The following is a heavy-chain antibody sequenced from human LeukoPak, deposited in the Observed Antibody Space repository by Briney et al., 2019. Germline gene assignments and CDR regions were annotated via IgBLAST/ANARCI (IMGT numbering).Heavy chain of an antibody. D-gene: IGHD3-9*01. CDR3: ARLLRYFY. CDR1: GGSISSSSYY. CDR2: IYHRGST. Sequence: SETLSLTCTVSGGSISSSSYYWSWIRQPPGKGLEWIGSIYHRGSTYYNPSLKSRVTISVDTSKNQFSLKLSSVTAADTAVYYCARLLRYFYWGQGTLVTVSS. V-gene: IGHV4-39*01. J-gene: IGHJ4*02.